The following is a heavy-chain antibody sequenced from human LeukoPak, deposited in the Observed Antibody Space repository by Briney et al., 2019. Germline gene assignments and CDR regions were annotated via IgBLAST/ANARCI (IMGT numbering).Heavy chain of an antibody. CDR1: GYSFANYG. Sequence: ASVKVSCKTFGYSFANYGISWVRQAPGQGLEWMAWISPYNGDGIAAQRFQGRLSMTTDPSTSTVYMELRSLRSDDTAVYYCARDLVRPSCATDRCYTLAFWGQGTQITVSS. V-gene: IGHV1-18*01. D-gene: IGHD2-15*01. J-gene: IGHJ4*02. CDR3: ARDLVRPSCATDRCYTLAF. CDR2: ISPYNGDG.